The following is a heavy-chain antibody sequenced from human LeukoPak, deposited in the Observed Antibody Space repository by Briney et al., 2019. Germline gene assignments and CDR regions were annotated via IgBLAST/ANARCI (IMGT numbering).Heavy chain of an antibody. CDR2: IYYSGST. CDR3: ARDVSLGYYDSSGHIPQIYFDY. Sequence: SETLSLTCTVSGGSISSGGYYWSWIRQHPGQGLEWIEGIYYSGSTNYTPALKRRVTIPAATSKNQFSLNLRSVTAADTAVYYCARDVSLGYYDSSGHIPQIYFDYWGQGTLVTVSS. J-gene: IGHJ4*02. D-gene: IGHD3-22*01. CDR1: GGSISSGGYY. V-gene: IGHV4-31*03.